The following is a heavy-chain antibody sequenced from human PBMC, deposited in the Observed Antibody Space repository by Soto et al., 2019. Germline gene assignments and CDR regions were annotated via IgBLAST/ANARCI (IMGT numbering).Heavy chain of an antibody. V-gene: IGHV3-21*01. D-gene: IGHD2-2*02. Sequence: EVQLVESGGGLVKPGGSLRLSCAASGFTFSSYSMNWVRQAPGKGLEWVSSISSSSSYIYYADSVKGRFTISRDNAKNSLYLQMNSLGAEDTAVYYCARDRGVVPAAIPNSYYGMDVWGQGTTVTVSS. CDR3: ARDRGVVPAAIPNSYYGMDV. CDR1: GFTFSSYS. J-gene: IGHJ6*02. CDR2: ISSSSSYI.